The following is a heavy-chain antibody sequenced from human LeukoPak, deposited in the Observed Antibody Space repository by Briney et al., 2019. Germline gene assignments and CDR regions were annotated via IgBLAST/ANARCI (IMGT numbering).Heavy chain of an antibody. CDR3: AKDQSPLDTAMVCDY. J-gene: IGHJ4*02. V-gene: IGHV3-23*01. CDR2: ISGSGGST. D-gene: IGHD5-18*01. CDR1: GFTFSSYA. Sequence: GGSLRLSCAASGFTFSSYAMSWVRQAPGKGLEWVSAISGSGGSTYHADSVKGRFTISRDNSKNTLYLQMNSLRAEDTAVYYCAKDQSPLDTAMVCDYWGQGTLVTVSS.